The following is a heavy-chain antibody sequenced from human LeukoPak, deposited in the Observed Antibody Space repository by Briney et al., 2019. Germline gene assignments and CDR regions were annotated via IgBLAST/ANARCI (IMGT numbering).Heavy chain of an antibody. Sequence: PSETLSLTCAVYGGSFSGYYWSWIRQPPGKGLEWIGEINHSGSTNYNPSLKSRVTISVDTSKNQFSLKLSSVTAADTAVYYCARGPVVPAASQMTTVTTPFDYWGQGTLVTVSS. V-gene: IGHV4-34*01. CDR2: INHSGST. D-gene: IGHD2-2*01. CDR1: GGSFSGYY. J-gene: IGHJ4*02. CDR3: ARGPVVPAASQMTTVTTPFDY.